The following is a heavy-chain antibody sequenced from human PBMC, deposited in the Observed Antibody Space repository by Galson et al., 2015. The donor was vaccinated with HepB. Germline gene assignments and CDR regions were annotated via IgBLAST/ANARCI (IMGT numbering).Heavy chain of an antibody. V-gene: IGHV1-18*01. Sequence: SVKVSCKASGYTFTSYGISWVRQAPGQGLEWMGWISAYNGNTNYAQKLQGRVTMTTDTSTSTAYMELRSLRSDDTAVYYCAVYRSSWKREYNWFDPWGQGTLVTVSS. D-gene: IGHD6-13*01. CDR1: GYTFTSYG. J-gene: IGHJ5*02. CDR3: AVYRSSWKREYNWFDP. CDR2: ISAYNGNT.